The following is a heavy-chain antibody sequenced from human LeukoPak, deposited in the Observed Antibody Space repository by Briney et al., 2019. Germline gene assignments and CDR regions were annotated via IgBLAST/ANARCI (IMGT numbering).Heavy chain of an antibody. CDR3: EREYISEGYYYGMDV. Sequence: SETLSLTCTVSGCSISSSSYYWGWIRQPPGKGLEWIGSIYYSVITYYNPSLKSRVTISVDTYRNQFSLKLSSGTAADTAVYYCEREYISEGYYYGMDVWGQGATVTVSS. V-gene: IGHV4-39*02. D-gene: IGHD6-19*01. J-gene: IGHJ6*01. CDR1: GCSISSSSYY. CDR2: IYYSVIT.